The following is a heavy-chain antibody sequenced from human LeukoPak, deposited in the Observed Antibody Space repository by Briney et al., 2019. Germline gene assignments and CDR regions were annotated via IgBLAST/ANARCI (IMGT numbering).Heavy chain of an antibody. J-gene: IGHJ4*02. CDR1: GFTFSSYS. V-gene: IGHV3-21*01. D-gene: IGHD6-13*01. CDR2: ISSSSSYI. Sequence: PGGSLRLSCAASGFTFSSYSMNWVRQAPGKGLEWVSSISSSSSYIHYADSVKGRFTISRDNAKNSPYLQMNSLRAEDTAVYYCARSFLSIAAAATDYWGQGTLVTVSS. CDR3: ARSFLSIAAAATDY.